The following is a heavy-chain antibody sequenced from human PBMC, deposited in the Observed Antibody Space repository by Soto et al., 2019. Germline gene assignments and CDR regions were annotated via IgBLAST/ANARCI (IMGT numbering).Heavy chain of an antibody. Sequence: AAVNFSCKASGYTFTSYGISWVRQALGQGLEWMGWISAYNGNTNYAQKLQGRVTMTTDTSTSTAYMELRSLRSDDTAVYYCARVAQQLVLAHFDYWGQGTLVTVSS. CDR1: GYTFTSYG. CDR2: ISAYNGNT. J-gene: IGHJ4*02. CDR3: ARVAQQLVLAHFDY. V-gene: IGHV1-18*04. D-gene: IGHD6-6*01.